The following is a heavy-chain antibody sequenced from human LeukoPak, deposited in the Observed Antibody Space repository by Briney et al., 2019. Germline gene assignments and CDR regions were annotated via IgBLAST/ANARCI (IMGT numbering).Heavy chain of an antibody. CDR1: GGTFSSYA. Sequence: GASVKVSCKASGGTFSSYAISWVRQAPGQGLEWMGGIIPIFGTANYAQKFQGRVTITADESTSTAYMELSSLRSEDTAVYYCARDLHSGYSGYDFNYFDYWGQGTLVTVSS. V-gene: IGHV1-69*01. CDR3: ARDLHSGYSGYDFNYFDY. D-gene: IGHD5-12*01. CDR2: IIPIFGTA. J-gene: IGHJ4*02.